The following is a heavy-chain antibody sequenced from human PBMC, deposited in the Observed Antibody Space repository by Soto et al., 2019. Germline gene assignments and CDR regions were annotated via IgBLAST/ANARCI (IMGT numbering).Heavy chain of an antibody. CDR1: GFTFSRYW. V-gene: IGHV3-74*03. Sequence: GGSLRLSCAASGFTFSRYWMHWVRQAPGKGLVWVSSISSTAGRTSSYADSVKGRFAISRDFSDNTVYLQMNNLRVDDTAVYFCAKGVLSFHYGMEVWGQGTTVTVSS. J-gene: IGHJ6*02. D-gene: IGHD3-10*01. CDR2: ISSTAGRTS. CDR3: AKGVLSFHYGMEV.